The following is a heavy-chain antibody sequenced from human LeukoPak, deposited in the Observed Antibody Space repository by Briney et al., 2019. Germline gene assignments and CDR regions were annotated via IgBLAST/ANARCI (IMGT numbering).Heavy chain of an antibody. CDR1: GFTFSSYG. J-gene: IGHJ4*02. CDR3: ARRRSELGFDY. V-gene: IGHV3-23*01. D-gene: IGHD3-10*01. CDR2: ISGSGGST. Sequence: GGTLRLSCAASGFTFSSYGMSWVRQAPGKGLEWVSAISGSGGSTYYADSVKGRFTISRDNSKNTLYLQMNSLRAEDTAMYYCARRRSELGFDYWGQGTLVTVSS.